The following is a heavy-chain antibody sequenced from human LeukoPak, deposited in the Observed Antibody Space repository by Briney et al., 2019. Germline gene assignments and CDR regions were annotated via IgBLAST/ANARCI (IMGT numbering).Heavy chain of an antibody. CDR3: ARGILGGSGSLYYYYYMDV. D-gene: IGHD3-10*01. J-gene: IGHJ6*03. Sequence: GGSLRLSCAASGFTFSSYWMSWVRQAPGKGLEWVANIKQDGSEKYYADSVKGRFTISRDNAKNSLYLQMNSLRAEDTAVYYCARGILGGSGSLYYYYYMDVWGKGTTVTISS. CDR2: IKQDGSEK. CDR1: GFTFSSYW. V-gene: IGHV3-7*01.